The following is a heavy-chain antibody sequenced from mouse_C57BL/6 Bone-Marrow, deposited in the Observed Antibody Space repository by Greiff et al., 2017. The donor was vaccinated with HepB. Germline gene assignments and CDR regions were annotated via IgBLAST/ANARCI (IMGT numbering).Heavy chain of an antibody. CDR1: GFNIKDDY. J-gene: IGHJ2*01. CDR3: TTGAGTRDFDY. V-gene: IGHV14-4*01. Sequence: VQLQQSGAELVRPGASVKLSCTASGFNIKDDYMHWVKQRHEQGLEWIGWIDPENGDTEYASKFQGKATITADTSSNTAYLQLSSLTSEDTAVYYCTTGAGTRDFDYWGQGTTLTVSS. CDR2: IDPENGDT. D-gene: IGHD2-14*01.